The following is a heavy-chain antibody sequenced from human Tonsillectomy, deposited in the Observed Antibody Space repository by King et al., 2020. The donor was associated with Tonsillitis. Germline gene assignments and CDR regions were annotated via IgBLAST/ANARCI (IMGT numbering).Heavy chain of an antibody. D-gene: IGHD2-2*01. CDR3: ASDRGSYCTSTSCYLVGFDY. Sequence: VQLVESGGGVVQPGRSLRLSCAASGFTFSSYGMHWVRQAPGKGLEWVAFISDDGSNKYYADSVKGRFTISRDNSKNTLYLQMNSLRAEDTAVYYCASDRGSYCTSTSCYLVGFDYWGQGTLVTVSS. V-gene: IGHV3-30*03. CDR1: GFTFSSYG. J-gene: IGHJ4*02. CDR2: ISDDGSNK.